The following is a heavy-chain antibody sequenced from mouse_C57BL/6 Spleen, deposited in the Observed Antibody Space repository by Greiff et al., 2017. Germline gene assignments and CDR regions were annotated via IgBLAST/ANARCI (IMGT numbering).Heavy chain of an antibody. Sequence: QVQLKQPGAELVKPGASVKMSCKASGYTFTSYWITWVKQRPGQGLEWIGYIYPGSGSTNYNEKFNSKATLTVDTSSSTAYMQLSSLTSEDSAVYYCARRPTVVPYTMDYWGQGTSVTVSS. D-gene: IGHD1-1*01. CDR1: GYTFTSYW. CDR3: ARRPTVVPYTMDY. J-gene: IGHJ4*01. CDR2: IYPGSGST. V-gene: IGHV1-55*01.